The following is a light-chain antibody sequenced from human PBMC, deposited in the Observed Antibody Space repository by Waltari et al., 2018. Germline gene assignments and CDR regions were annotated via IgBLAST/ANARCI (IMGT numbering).Light chain of an antibody. CDR2: GAS. Sequence: CRASQTSTGSWLTWYQQKPGQAPRLLSYGASNRAPGIPDRFSGSGSGTDFTLTISRLEPEDSAVYYCQQYDGSVVTFGGGTKVEIK. J-gene: IGKJ4*01. V-gene: IGKV3-20*01. CDR3: QQYDGSVVT. CDR1: QTSTGSW.